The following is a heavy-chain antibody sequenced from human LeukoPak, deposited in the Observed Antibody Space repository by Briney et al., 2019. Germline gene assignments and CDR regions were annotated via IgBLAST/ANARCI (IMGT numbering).Heavy chain of an antibody. CDR2: IYTSGST. CDR3: ARANYGSGSYYGYYYYYMDV. CDR1: GGSISSYY. D-gene: IGHD3-10*01. J-gene: IGHJ6*03. V-gene: IGHV4-4*07. Sequence: SETLSLTCTVSGGSISSYYWSWIRQPAGKGLEWIGRIYTSGSTNYNPSPKSRVTMSVDTSKNQFSLKLSSVTAADTAVYYCARANYGSGSYYGYYYYYMDVWGKGTTVTVSS.